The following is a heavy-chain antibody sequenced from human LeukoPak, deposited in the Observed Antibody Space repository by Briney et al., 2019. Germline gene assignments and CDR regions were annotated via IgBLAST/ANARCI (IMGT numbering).Heavy chain of an antibody. J-gene: IGHJ4*02. V-gene: IGHV4-59*01. D-gene: IGHD6-13*01. CDR2: IYYSGST. CDR3: ARGQRGYSSSWYDY. Sequence: SETLSLTCTVSGGSISSYYWSWIRQPPGKGLEWIGYIYYSGSTNHNPSLKSRVTISVDTSKNQFSLKLSSVTAADTAVYYCARGQRGYSSSWYDYWGQGTLVTVSS. CDR1: GGSISSYY.